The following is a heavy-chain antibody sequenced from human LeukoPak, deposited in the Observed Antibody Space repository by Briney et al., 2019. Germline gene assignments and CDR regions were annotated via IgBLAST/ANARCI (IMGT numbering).Heavy chain of an antibody. J-gene: IGHJ4*02. CDR1: GGSFSGYY. D-gene: IGHD2-2*01. Sequence: PSETLSLTCAVYGGSFSGYYWSWIRQPPAKGLGWIGEINHSGSTNYNASLKSRVSISVDTSKNQSSLKLSSGTAADTAVYYCARGRGGYCSSTSCPTPLDYWGQGTLVTVSS. CDR2: INHSGST. CDR3: ARGRGGYCSSTSCPTPLDY. V-gene: IGHV4-34*01.